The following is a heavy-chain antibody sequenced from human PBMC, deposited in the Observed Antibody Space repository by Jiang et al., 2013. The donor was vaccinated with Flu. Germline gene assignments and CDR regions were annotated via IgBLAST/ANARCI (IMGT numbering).Heavy chain of an antibody. D-gene: IGHD2/OR15-2a*01. J-gene: IGHJ2*01. CDR1: GYTFSSYD. CDR3: VEKCNSGWYFDL. CDR2: MNPNSGNT. Sequence: GAEVKKPGASVKVSCKASGYTFSSYDINWVRQATGQGLEWMGWMNPNSGNTGYAQKFQGRVTMTRNTSKSTAYMELSSLRSEDSAVYYCVEKCNSGWYFDLWGRGTLVTVSS. V-gene: IGHV1-8*01.